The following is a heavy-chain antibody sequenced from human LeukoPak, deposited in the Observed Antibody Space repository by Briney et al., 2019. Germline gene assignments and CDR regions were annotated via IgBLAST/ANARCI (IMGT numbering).Heavy chain of an antibody. D-gene: IGHD5-24*01. J-gene: IGHJ4*02. CDR3: TRVGYIDEGIDY. CDR1: GFPFSSHW. CDR2: IKQDGSKK. Sequence: GGSLRLSCVASGFPFSSHWMTWVRQAPGKGLEWVANIKQDGSKKSYVDSVKGRFTISRDNAKNSLYLQMNSLRAEDTAIYYCTRVGYIDEGIDYWGQGTLVTVSS. V-gene: IGHV3-7*04.